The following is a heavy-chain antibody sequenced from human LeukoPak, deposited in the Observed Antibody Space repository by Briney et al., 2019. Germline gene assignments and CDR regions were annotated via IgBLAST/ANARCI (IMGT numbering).Heavy chain of an antibody. CDR3: ARVEYYYDSSGYYSDAFDI. D-gene: IGHD3-22*01. Sequence: SETLSLTCAVSGGSISSSNWWSWVHQPPGKGLEWIGEIYHSGSTNYNPSLKSRVTISVDTSKNQFSLKLSSVTAADTAVYYCARVEYYYDSSGYYSDAFDIWGQGTMVTVSS. CDR2: IYHSGST. CDR1: GGSISSSNW. V-gene: IGHV4-4*02. J-gene: IGHJ3*02.